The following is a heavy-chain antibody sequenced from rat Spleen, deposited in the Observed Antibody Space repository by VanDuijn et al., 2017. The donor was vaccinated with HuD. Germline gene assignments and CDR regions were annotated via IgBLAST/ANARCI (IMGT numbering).Heavy chain of an antibody. J-gene: IGHJ3*01. D-gene: IGHD1-12*02. Sequence: QVQLKESGPGLVQPSQTLSLTCTVSGFSLTSNGVNWVRQPPGKGLEWIAVISSGGYTYYNSALKSRLSITRDTSKSHVFLQMSSLQTEGTVIYLCTRDHSYWGSYFPGGFAYWGQGTLVTVSS. V-gene: IGHV2S12*01. CDR3: TRDHSYWGSYFPGGFAY. CDR1: GFSLTSNG. CDR2: ISSGGYT.